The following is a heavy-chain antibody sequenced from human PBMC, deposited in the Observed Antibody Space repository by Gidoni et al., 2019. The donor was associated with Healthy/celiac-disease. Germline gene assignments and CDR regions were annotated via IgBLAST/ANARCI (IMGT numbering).Heavy chain of an antibody. CDR2: INPSGGGT. V-gene: IGHV1-46*01. D-gene: IGHD1-1*01. CDR3: ARENVVQTFQH. J-gene: IGHJ1*01. CDR1: GYTFTSYY. Sequence: QVQLVQSGAEVKKPGASVKVSCKASGYTFTSYYMHWVRQAPGQGLEWMGIINPSGGGTSYAQKFQGRVTMTRDTSTSTVYMELSSLRSEDTAVYYCARENVVQTFQHWGQGTLVTVSS.